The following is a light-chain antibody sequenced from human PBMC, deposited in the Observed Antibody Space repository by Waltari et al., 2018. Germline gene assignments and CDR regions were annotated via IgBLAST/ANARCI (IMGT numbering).Light chain of an antibody. Sequence: DIQMTQSPSSLSGSIGDRVTITCRASQAIRHSLAWYQEKPGKVPKLLIYASSRLESGVPSMFSGSGSVTCYTLTISSLQSEDFATYYCQQYFRIPFTFGGGTKVDIK. CDR2: ASS. CDR3: QQYFRIPFT. V-gene: IGKV1-NL1*01. CDR1: QAIRHS. J-gene: IGKJ4*01.